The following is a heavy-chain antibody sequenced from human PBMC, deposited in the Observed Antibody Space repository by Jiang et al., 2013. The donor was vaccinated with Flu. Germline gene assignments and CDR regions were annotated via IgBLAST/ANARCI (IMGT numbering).Heavy chain of an antibody. CDR2: IRYDGSNK. CDR3: ANIMEIVVVVGTDYDGMDV. D-gene: IGHD2-15*01. V-gene: IGHV3-30*02. CDR1: GFTFSSYG. J-gene: IGHJ6*02. Sequence: VQLLESGGGVVQPGGSLRLSCAASGFTFSSYGMNWVRQAPGKGLEWVAFIRYDGSNKYYADSVKGRFTISRDNSKNTLFLQMNSLRAEDTAVYYCANIMEIVVVVGTDYDGMDVWGQGTTVTVSS.